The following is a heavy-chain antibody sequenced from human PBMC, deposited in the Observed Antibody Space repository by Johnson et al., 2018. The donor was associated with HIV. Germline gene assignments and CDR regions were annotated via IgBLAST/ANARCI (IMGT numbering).Heavy chain of an antibody. D-gene: IGHD3-9*01. CDR2: ISSSGSTI. CDR3: ARTTRYFDWDAFDI. Sequence: QEQLVESGGGLVKPGGSLRLSCAASGFSFSDHYMSWIRQAPGKGLEWVSYISSSGSTIYYADSVKGRFTISRDNAKNSLYLQMNSLRAEDTALYYCARTTRYFDWDAFDIWGRGTMVTVSS. V-gene: IGHV3-11*01. J-gene: IGHJ3*02. CDR1: GFSFSDHY.